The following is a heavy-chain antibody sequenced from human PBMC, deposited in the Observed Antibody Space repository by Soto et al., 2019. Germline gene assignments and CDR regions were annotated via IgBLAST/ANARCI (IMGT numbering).Heavy chain of an antibody. CDR2: IYYSGST. Sequence: NPSETLSLTCTVSGGSISSYYWSWIRQPPGKGLGWIGYIYYSGSTNYNPSLKSRVTISVDTSKNQFSLKLSSVTAADTAVYYCARDRRDGYNFRSFDYWGQGTLVTVSS. CDR3: ARDRRDGYNFRSFDY. J-gene: IGHJ4*02. CDR1: GGSISSYY. D-gene: IGHD5-12*01. V-gene: IGHV4-59*01.